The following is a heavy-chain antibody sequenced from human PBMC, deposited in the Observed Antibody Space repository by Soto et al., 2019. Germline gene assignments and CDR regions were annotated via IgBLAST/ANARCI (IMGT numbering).Heavy chain of an antibody. CDR2: ISAYNGNT. J-gene: IGHJ6*02. Sequence: GXSVKVSCKASGYTFASYGISWVRQAPGQGLEWMGWISAYNGNTNYAQKLQGRVTMTTDTSTSTAYMELRSLRSDDTAVYYCARDSRYFDWLFNGMDVWGQGTTVTVSS. D-gene: IGHD3-9*01. CDR3: ARDSRYFDWLFNGMDV. V-gene: IGHV1-18*04. CDR1: GYTFASYG.